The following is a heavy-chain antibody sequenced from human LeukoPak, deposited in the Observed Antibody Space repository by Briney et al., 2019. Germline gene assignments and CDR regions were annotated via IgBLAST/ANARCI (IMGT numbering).Heavy chain of an antibody. CDR2: IIPIFGTA. D-gene: IGHD3-10*01. Sequence: GASVKVSCKASGGTFSSYAISWVRQAPGQGLEWMGGIIPIFGTANYAQKFQGRVTITADESTSTAYLELSSLRSEDTAVYYCAKGERYVLLWFGPPQDAFDIWGQGTMVTVSS. V-gene: IGHV1-69*13. J-gene: IGHJ3*02. CDR3: AKGERYVLLWFGPPQDAFDI. CDR1: GGTFSSYA.